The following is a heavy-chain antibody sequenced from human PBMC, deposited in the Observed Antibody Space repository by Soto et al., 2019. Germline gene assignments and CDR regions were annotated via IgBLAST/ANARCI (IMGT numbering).Heavy chain of an antibody. CDR2: ISYDGSNK. D-gene: IGHD2-2*01. J-gene: IGHJ4*02. CDR3: ASVVPAAISPSPPIDY. CDR1: GFTFSSYA. Sequence: QVQLVESGGGVVQPGRSLRLSCAASGFTFSSYAMHWVRQAPGKGLEWVAVISYDGSNKYYADSVKGRFTISRDNSKNTLYLQMNSLRAEDTAVYYCASVVPAAISPSPPIDYWGQGTLVTVSS. V-gene: IGHV3-30-3*01.